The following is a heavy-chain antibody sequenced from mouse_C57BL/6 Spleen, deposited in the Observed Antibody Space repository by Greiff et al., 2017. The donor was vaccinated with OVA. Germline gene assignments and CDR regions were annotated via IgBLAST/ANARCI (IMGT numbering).Heavy chain of an antibody. CDR2: INPSNGGT. D-gene: IGHD2-10*02. V-gene: IGHV1-53*01. CDR1: GYTFNSYW. J-gene: IGHJ2*01. Sequence: VHLQQPGTELVKPGASVKLSCKASGYTFNSYWLHWVTQRPGQGLEWIGNINPSNGGTNYNEKFKSKATLTVDKSSSTAYMQLSSLTSEDSAVYYCAREAYGGLKGINYWGQGTTLTVSS. CDR3: AREAYGGLKGINY.